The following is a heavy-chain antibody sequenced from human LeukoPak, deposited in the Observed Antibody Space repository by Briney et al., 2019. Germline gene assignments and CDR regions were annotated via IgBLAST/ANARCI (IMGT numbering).Heavy chain of an antibody. V-gene: IGHV3-23*01. Sequence: PGGSLRLSCAASGFTFSSYAMSWVRQAPGKGLEWVSAISGSDGSTYYADSVKGRFTISRDDSKNTLYLQMNSLRVEDTAVYYCAKGFYAMDVWGQGTTVTVSS. CDR2: ISGSDGST. J-gene: IGHJ6*02. CDR1: GFTFSSYA. CDR3: AKGFYAMDV.